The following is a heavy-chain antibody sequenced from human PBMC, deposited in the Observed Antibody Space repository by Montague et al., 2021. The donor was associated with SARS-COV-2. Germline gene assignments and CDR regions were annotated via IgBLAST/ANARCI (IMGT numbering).Heavy chain of an antibody. V-gene: IGHV4-31*03. CDR1: GGSISSGGYY. Sequence: TLSLTCTVSGGSISSGGYYWSWIRQHPGKGLEWIGYIYYSGSTYYNPSLKSRVTISVDTSKNQFPLKLSSVTAADTAVYYCARAFVVVIAIDAFDIWGQGTMVTVSS. J-gene: IGHJ3*02. D-gene: IGHD2-21*01. CDR3: ARAFVVVIAIDAFDI. CDR2: IYYSGST.